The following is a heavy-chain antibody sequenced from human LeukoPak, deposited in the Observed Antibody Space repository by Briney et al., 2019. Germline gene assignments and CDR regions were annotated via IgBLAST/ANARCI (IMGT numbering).Heavy chain of an antibody. V-gene: IGHV1-8*01. CDR1: GSTFTSYD. CDR2: MNPNRGNT. D-gene: IGHD3-10*01. CDR3: ARGQILGGVVLLWFGHLVRGEFWFDP. J-gene: IGHJ5*02. Sequence: ASVKVSCKASGSTFTSYDINWVRQATGQGLEWMGWMNPNRGNTGYSQKFQGRVTMTRNTSISTAYMELSSLRSEDTAVYYCARGQILGGVVLLWFGHLVRGEFWFDPWGQGTLVTVSS.